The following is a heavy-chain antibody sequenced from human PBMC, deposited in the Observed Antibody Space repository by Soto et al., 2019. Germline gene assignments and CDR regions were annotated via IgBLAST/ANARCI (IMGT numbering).Heavy chain of an antibody. CDR1: GFTFSSYS. CDR2: ISSSSSYI. D-gene: IGHD6-13*01. CDR3: ARDTLTQRRPDSSSWRGVGY. Sequence: EVQLVESGGGLVKPGGSLRLSCAASGFTFSSYSMNWVRQAPGKGLEWVSSISSSSSYIYYADSVKGRFTISRDNAKNSLYLQMNSLRAEDTAVYYCARDTLTQRRPDSSSWRGVGYWGQGTLVTVSS. V-gene: IGHV3-21*01. J-gene: IGHJ4*02.